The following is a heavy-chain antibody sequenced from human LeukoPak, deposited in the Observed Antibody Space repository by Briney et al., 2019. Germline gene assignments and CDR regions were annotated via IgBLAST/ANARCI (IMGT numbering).Heavy chain of an antibody. D-gene: IGHD6-19*01. Sequence: GGSLRLSCAASGFTFSSYAMSWVRQAPGKGLEWVAFIRYDGSNKYYADSVKGRFTISRDNSKNTLYLQMNSLRAEDTAVYYCATYSSGNVNNDYWGQGTLVTVSS. V-gene: IGHV3-30*02. CDR2: IRYDGSNK. CDR3: ATYSSGNVNNDY. CDR1: GFTFSSYA. J-gene: IGHJ4*02.